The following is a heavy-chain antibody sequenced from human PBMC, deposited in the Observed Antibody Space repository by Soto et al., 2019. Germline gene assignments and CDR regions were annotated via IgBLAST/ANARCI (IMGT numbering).Heavy chain of an antibody. D-gene: IGHD3-3*01. Sequence: QVQLVQSGAEVKKPGASEKVSCKASGYTFTSYDINWVRQATGQGLEWMGWMNPNNGNTGYAQKFLGRVAMTSNTSISTAYIELISLRSEDTAVYYCAREKSGYYDSWGQGSLVTVSS. CDR1: GYTFTSYD. J-gene: IGHJ4*02. CDR3: AREKSGYYDS. V-gene: IGHV1-8*01. CDR2: MNPNNGNT.